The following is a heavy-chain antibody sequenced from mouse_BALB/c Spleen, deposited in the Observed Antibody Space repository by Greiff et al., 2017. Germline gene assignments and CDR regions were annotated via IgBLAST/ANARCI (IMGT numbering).Heavy chain of an antibody. V-gene: IGHV1-9*01. CDR3: ARGVRRGEYAMDY. Sequence: QVQLKQSGAELMKPGASVKISCKATGYTFSSYWIEWVKQRPGHGLEWIGEILPGSGSTNYNEKFKGKATFTADTSSNTAYMQLSSLTSEDSAVYYCARGVRRGEYAMDYWGQGTSVTVSS. CDR2: ILPGSGST. CDR1: GYTFSSYW. D-gene: IGHD2-14*01. J-gene: IGHJ4*01.